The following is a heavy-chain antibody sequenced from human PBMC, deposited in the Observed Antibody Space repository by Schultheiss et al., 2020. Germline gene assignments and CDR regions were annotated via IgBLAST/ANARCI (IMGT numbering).Heavy chain of an antibody. CDR3: VRGNAMDV. V-gene: IGHV3-74*01. CDR1: GFTFSSYW. Sequence: GGSLRLSCAASGFTFSSYWTSWVRQGPGKGLVWVSRINTDGTIRNYADSVKGRFTISRDNAKNTLYLQMNSLRAEDTAVYYCVRGNAMDVWGQGTTVTVYS. J-gene: IGHJ6*02. CDR2: INTDGTIR.